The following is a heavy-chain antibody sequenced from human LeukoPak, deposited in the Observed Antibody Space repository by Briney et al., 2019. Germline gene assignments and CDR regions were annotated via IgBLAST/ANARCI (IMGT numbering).Heavy chain of an antibody. CDR3: AGGGGGELLYDTLGHQVDY. J-gene: IGHJ4*02. Sequence: GASVKVSCKASGYTFTGYYMHWVRQAPGQGLEWMGIINPSGGSTSYAQKFQGRVTMTRDMSTSTVYMELSSLRSEDTAVYYCAGGGGGELLYDTLGHQVDYWGQGTLVTVSS. V-gene: IGHV1-46*01. D-gene: IGHD1-26*01. CDR1: GYTFTGYY. CDR2: INPSGGST.